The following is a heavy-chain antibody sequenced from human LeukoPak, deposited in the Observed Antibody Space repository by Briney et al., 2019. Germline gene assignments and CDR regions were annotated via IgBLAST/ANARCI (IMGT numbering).Heavy chain of an antibody. V-gene: IGHV3-53*01. CDR3: ARDSYYGPENWFDP. CDR1: GFTVSSNY. Sequence: GGSLRLSCAASGFTVSSNYMRWVRQAPGKGLEWVSVIYSGGSTYYADSVKGRFTISRDNAKNSLYLQMNSLRAEDTAVYYCARDSYYGPENWFDPWGQGTLVTVSS. J-gene: IGHJ5*02. D-gene: IGHD3-10*01. CDR2: IYSGGST.